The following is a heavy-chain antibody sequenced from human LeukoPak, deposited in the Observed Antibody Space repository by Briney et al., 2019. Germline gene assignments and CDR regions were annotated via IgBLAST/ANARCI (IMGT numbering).Heavy chain of an antibody. CDR2: INSDGSST. J-gene: IGHJ4*02. CDR1: GFTFSSYW. D-gene: IGHD6-13*01. Sequence: PGGSLRLSCAASGFTFSSYWMHWVRQARGKGLVWVSRINSDGSSTSYADSVKGRFTISRDNAKNTLYLQMNSLRGEDTAVYYCARVGSSWHEGGDYWGQGTLVTVSS. V-gene: IGHV3-74*01. CDR3: ARVGSSWHEGGDY.